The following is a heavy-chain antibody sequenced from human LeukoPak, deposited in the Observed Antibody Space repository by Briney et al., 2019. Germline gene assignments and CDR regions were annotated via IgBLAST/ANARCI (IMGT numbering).Heavy chain of an antibody. J-gene: IGHJ5*02. CDR2: IKEDGSVK. CDR3: ASQSFGRFDP. Sequence: PGGSLRLSCAASGFTFSSIWMIWVRQAPGKGLEWVGNIKEDGSVKYYVDSVKGRFTISRDNAKNSLYLLMNSLRAEDTAVYYCASQSFGRFDPWGQGTRVTVSS. V-gene: IGHV3-7*02. D-gene: IGHD3-16*01. CDR1: GFTFSSIW.